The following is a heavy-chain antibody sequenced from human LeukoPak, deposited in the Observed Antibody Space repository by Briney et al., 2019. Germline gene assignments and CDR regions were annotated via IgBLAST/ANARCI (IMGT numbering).Heavy chain of an antibody. D-gene: IGHD3-3*01. J-gene: IGHJ4*02. CDR1: GGSISSYY. CDR2: IYYSGST. CDR3: ARHDYDFWSGYIY. V-gene: IGHV4-59*08. Sequence: PSETLSLTCTVSGGSISSYYWSWIRQPPGKGLEWIGYIYYSGSTDYNPSLKSRVTISLDTSKNQFSLKLSSVTAADTAVYYCARHDYDFWSGYIYWGQGTLVTVSS.